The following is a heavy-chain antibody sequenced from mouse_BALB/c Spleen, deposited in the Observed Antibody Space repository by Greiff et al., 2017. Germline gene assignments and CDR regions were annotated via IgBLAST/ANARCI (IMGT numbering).Heavy chain of an antibody. J-gene: IGHJ2*01. CDR1: GYTFTSYW. CDR2: IDPSDSYT. D-gene: IGHD2-3*01. V-gene: IGHV1-69*02. CDR3: ARGGDGYSY. Sequence: QVQLQQSGAELVKPGASVKLSCKASGYTFTSYWMHWVKQRPGQGLEWIGEIDPSDSYTNYNQKFKGKATLTVDKSSSTAYMQLSSLTSEDSAVYYCARGGDGYSYWGQGTTLTVSS.